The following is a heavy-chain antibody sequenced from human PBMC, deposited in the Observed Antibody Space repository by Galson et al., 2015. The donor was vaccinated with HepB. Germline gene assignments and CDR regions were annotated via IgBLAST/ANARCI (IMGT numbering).Heavy chain of an antibody. Sequence: SLRLSCAASGFTFNSYAMSWVRQAPGKGLEWVAGITVSGGNTHYADSVKGRFTISRDNPKNTLYLQMNSLRAEDTAVYYCARDVDSGSYSDYLGQGTLVTVSS. CDR3: ARDVDSGSYSDY. D-gene: IGHD1-26*01. J-gene: IGHJ4*02. CDR1: GFTFNSYA. CDR2: ITVSGGNT. V-gene: IGHV3-23*01.